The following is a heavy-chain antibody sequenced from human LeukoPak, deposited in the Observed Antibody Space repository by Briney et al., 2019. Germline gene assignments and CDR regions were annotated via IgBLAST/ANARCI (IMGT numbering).Heavy chain of an antibody. V-gene: IGHV3-15*01. D-gene: IGHD3-10*01. CDR3: TTGITMVRGVIHLIDY. Sequence: PGGSLRLSCAASGFTFTNAWMSWVRQAPGKGLEWVGRIKSKTDGGTTDYAAPVKGRFTISRDDSKNTLYLQMNSLKTEDTAVYYCTTGITMVRGVIHLIDYWGQGTLVTVSS. CDR1: GFTFTNAW. J-gene: IGHJ4*02. CDR2: IKSKTDGGTT.